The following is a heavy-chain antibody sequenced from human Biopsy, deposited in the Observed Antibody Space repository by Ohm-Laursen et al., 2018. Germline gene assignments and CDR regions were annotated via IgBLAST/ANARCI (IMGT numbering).Heavy chain of an antibody. Sequence: SLRLSCAASGFTFTSYAMHWVRQAPGKGLEWVAVISYDGSGEYYADSLQDRFIISRDNPKNTVDLQMNSLRAEDTAVYFCARDGRRWDYSTYFSWHFDLWGRGTLVTVSS. D-gene: IGHD4-11*01. CDR3: ARDGRRWDYSTYFSWHFDL. CDR2: ISYDGSGE. J-gene: IGHJ2*01. CDR1: GFTFTSYA. V-gene: IGHV3-30*03.